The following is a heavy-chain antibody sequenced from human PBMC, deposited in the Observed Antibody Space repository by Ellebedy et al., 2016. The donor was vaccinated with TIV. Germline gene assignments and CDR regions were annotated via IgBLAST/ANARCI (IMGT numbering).Heavy chain of an antibody. V-gene: IGHV3-30-3*01. CDR2: MTYDGSNK. D-gene: IGHD3-10*01. Sequence: PGGSLRLSCAASGFTLSTYAMHWVRQAPGEGLEWVAVMTYDGSNKQYADSVKGRFTISRDNSKSTLYLEMNSLRAEDTAVSYCASPPGVVALWGQGTLVTVSS. CDR1: GFTLSTYA. J-gene: IGHJ4*02. CDR3: ASPPGVVAL.